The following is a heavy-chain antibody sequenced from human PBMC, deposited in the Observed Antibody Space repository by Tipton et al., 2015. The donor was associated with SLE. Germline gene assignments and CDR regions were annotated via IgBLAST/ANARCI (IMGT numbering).Heavy chain of an antibody. J-gene: IGHJ3*02. CDR3: ARDVQESTVTTTFDI. CDR2: IYYDGSNK. D-gene: IGHD4-17*01. CDR1: GFTFSNYA. V-gene: IGHV3-33*01. Sequence: SLRLSCAASGFTFSNYAMHWVRQAPGKGLEWVAVIYYDGSNKYYTDSVKGRFTISRDNSKNTLYLQTSSLRAEDTAVYYCARDVQESTVTTTFDIWGQGTMVTVSA.